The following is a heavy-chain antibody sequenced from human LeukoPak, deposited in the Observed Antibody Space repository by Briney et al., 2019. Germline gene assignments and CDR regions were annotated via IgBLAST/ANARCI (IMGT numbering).Heavy chain of an antibody. V-gene: IGHV3-21*01. CDR2: ISSSSSYI. CDR1: GFTFSSYS. CDR3: ARVVDGYSSGWY. Sequence: GGSLRLSCAASGFTFSSYSMNWVRQAPGKGLEWVSSISSSSSYIYYAGLVKGRFTISRDNAKNSLYLQMNSLRAEDTAVYYCARVVDGYSSGWYWGQGTLVTVSS. J-gene: IGHJ4*02. D-gene: IGHD6-19*01.